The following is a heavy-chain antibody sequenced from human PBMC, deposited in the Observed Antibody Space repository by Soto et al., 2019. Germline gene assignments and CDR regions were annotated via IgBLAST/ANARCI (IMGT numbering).Heavy chain of an antibody. CDR3: ARESRYSSGWYVPADY. J-gene: IGHJ4*02. D-gene: IGHD6-19*01. CDR2: INPSGGST. CDR1: GYTFTSYY. V-gene: IGHV1-46*01. Sequence: AXVKVSCKASGYTFTSYYMHWVRQAPGQGLEWMGIINPSGGSTSYAQKFQGRVTMTRDTSTSTVYMELSSLRSEDTAVYYCARESRYSSGWYVPADYWGQGTLVTVSS.